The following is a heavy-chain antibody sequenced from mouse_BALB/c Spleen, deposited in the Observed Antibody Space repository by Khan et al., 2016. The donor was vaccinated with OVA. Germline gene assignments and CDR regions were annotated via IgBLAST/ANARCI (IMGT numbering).Heavy chain of an antibody. CDR2: ISSGGDYT. J-gene: IGHJ3*01. D-gene: IGHD4-1*01. Sequence: EVELVESGGDLVKPGGSLKISCAASGFTFSSYGMSWVRQTPDKRLEWVATISSGGDYTYYPDSVKGRFTISKDNAKKTLYLEMSGLKSEDTAMYYCASHLTGSFAYWGQGTLVTVSA. V-gene: IGHV5-6*01. CDR1: GFTFSSYG. CDR3: ASHLTGSFAY.